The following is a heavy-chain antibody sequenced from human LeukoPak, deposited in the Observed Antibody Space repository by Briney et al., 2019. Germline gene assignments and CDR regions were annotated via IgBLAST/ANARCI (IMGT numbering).Heavy chain of an antibody. CDR2: ISSNGGST. D-gene: IGHD6-19*01. J-gene: IGHJ4*02. CDR3: ARDREVISSGWYYFDS. CDR1: GFTFSTYA. Sequence: GGSLRLSCAASGFTFSTYAMHWVRQAAGKGLEYVSGISSNGGSTYYANSVKGRFTISRDNSKNTLYLQMGSLRAEDMAVYYCARDREVISSGWYYFDSWGQGTLVTVSS. V-gene: IGHV3-64*01.